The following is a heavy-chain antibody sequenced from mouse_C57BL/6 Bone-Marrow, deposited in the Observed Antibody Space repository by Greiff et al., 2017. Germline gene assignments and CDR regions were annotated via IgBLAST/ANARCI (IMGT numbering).Heavy chain of an antibody. CDR3: ARGDAFAY. Sequence: VQLVEPGAELMKPGASVKLSCKATGYTFTGYWIEWVKQRPGHGLAWIGEIVPGSGCTNYNEKFKGKATFTVDTSSNTAYMQLSSLTTEDSAIEDCARGDAFAYWGQGTRVTVSA. CDR2: IVPGSGCT. V-gene: IGHV1-9*01. J-gene: IGHJ3*01. CDR1: GYTFTGYW.